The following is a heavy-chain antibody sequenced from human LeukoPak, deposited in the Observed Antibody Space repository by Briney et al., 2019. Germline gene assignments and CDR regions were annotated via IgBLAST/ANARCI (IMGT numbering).Heavy chain of an antibody. Sequence: PSETLSLTCTVSGGSISSSSYYWGWIRQPPGKGLEWIGSIYYSGSTYYNPSLKSRFTISVDTSKNQFSLKLSSVTAADTAVYYCARLAALGGDSSWYPGAIDYWGQGTLVTVSS. J-gene: IGHJ4*02. CDR3: ARLAALGGDSSWYPGAIDY. CDR1: GGSISSSSYY. CDR2: IYYSGST. D-gene: IGHD6-13*01. V-gene: IGHV4-39*01.